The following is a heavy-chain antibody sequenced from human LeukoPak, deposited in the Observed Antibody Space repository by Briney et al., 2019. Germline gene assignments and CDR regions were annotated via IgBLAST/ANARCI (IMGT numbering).Heavy chain of an antibody. J-gene: IGHJ4*02. CDR2: ISEGVGNT. CDR3: AKREKGTTGRFFDC. Sequence: GGSLRLSCAASGFTFTNYAMNWVRQAPGKGLEWVSGISEGVGNTYYADSVKGRFTISRDHSKNTLYLQMNSLRAEDTALYYCAKREKGTTGRFFDCWGQGTLVTVPS. D-gene: IGHD4-17*01. CDR1: GFTFTNYA. V-gene: IGHV3-23*01.